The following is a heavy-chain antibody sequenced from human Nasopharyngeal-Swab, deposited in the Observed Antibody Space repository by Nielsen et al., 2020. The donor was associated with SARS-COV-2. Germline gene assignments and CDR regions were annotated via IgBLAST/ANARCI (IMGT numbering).Heavy chain of an antibody. CDR3: ARKKQLFRPFDY. CDR1: GYTFSDYF. J-gene: IGHJ4*02. V-gene: IGHV1-2*06. CDR2: LNPNTGVA. Sequence: ASVKVSCKTSGYTFSDYFLHWVREAPGQGLEWMGRLNPNTGVANYAQKFQGRVTMTRDTSLSTGYMELSSLRSDDPAVYYFARKKQLFRPFDYWGQGTLVTVSS. D-gene: IGHD2-2*01.